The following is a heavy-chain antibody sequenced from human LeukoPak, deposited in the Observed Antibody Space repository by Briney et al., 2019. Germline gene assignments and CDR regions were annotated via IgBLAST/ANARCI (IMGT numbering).Heavy chain of an antibody. D-gene: IGHD3-10*01. J-gene: IGHJ4*02. V-gene: IGHV3-23*01. CDR2: ISDTGDNT. CDR1: GFTLRSYS. Sequence: GSLRLSFSASGFTLRSYSMGWVRQAPGKGLEVVLAISDTGDNTYYADSVKGRFTISRDNSRNTLYLHMSRLRAEDTALFYCAKMTDSTPYSSGTFDSWGQGTLVTVSS. CDR3: AKMTDSTPYSSGTFDS.